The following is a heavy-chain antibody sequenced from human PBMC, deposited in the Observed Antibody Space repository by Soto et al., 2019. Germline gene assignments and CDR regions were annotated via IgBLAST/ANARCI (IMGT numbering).Heavy chain of an antibody. CDR3: AKEEMATIDY. V-gene: IGHV3-30*18. J-gene: IGHJ4*02. Sequence: QVQLVESGGGVVQPGRSLRLSCAASGFTFSHYGMQWVRQAPGKGLEWVVVISYDGSNKYYGESVKGRFTISRDNSKDTLFLQMNSLRAEDTAVYFCAKEEMATIDYWGQGSLVAVSS. CDR2: ISYDGSNK. CDR1: GFTFSHYG.